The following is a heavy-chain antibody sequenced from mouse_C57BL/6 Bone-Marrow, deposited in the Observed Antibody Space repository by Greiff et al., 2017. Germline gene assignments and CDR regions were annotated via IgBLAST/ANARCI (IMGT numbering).Heavy chain of an antibody. V-gene: IGHV10-1*01. CDR2: IRSKSNNYAT. D-gene: IGHD1-1*01. Sequence: EVQRVESGGGLVQPKGSLKLSCAASGFSFNTYAMNWVRQAPGKGLEWVARIRSKSNNYATYYADSVKDRFTISRDDSESMLYLQMNNLKTEDTAMYYCVSNYGSSPWFAYWGQGTLVTVSA. CDR1: GFSFNTYA. J-gene: IGHJ3*01. CDR3: VSNYGSSPWFAY.